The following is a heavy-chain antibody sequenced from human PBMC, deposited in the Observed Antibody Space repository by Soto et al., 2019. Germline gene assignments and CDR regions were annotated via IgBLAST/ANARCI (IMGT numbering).Heavy chain of an antibody. CDR3: ARLYYDILSGSQSVEY. CDR2: FYYSGSP. CDR1: GGSISSYH. Sequence: PSETLSLTCTVSGGSISSYHWSWIRQPPGKGLEWIGNFYYSGSPDYNPSIKSRVTISVDTSKNQFSLNLSSVTAADTAVYYFARLYYDILSGSQSVEYWGQGTRVTVSS. D-gene: IGHD3-9*01. V-gene: IGHV4-59*08. J-gene: IGHJ4*02.